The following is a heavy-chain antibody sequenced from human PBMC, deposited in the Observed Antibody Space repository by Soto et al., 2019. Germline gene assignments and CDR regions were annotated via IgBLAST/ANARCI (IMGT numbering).Heavy chain of an antibody. CDR1: GYTFTNYG. J-gene: IGHJ4*01. Sequence: QVQLVQSGAEVKKPGASVKVSCKASGYTFTNYGINWVRQAPGQGLEWLGWVSAYNGEKRYAQRVQARVIMTTDTSTTTAYMELRSLRSDDKAVYYCSRGTSILASVDYWGQGTLVTVSS. CDR3: SRGTSILASVDY. D-gene: IGHD6-6*01. V-gene: IGHV1-18*01. CDR2: VSAYNGEK.